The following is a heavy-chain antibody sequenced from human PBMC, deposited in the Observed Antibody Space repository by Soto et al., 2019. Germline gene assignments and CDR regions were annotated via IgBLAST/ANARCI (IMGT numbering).Heavy chain of an antibody. CDR1: GFTFSSYW. V-gene: IGHV3-74*01. D-gene: IGHD1-20*01. CDR3: ARGIRGYYGMDV. J-gene: IGHJ6*02. CDR2: IKGDETVT. Sequence: EVQLVESGGGLVQPGGSLRRSCAASGFTFSSYWMHWVRQAPGKGLVWVSRIKGDETVTDYADSVKGRFTISRDNGKNTVYLQSNSLRAEDTAVYYCARGIRGYYGMDVWVQGTTVTVSS.